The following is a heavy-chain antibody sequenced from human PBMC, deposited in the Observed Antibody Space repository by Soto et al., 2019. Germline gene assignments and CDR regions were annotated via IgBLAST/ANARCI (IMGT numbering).Heavy chain of an antibody. CDR2: INPSGGST. CDR3: ARAAYWSGYDNYYYYGMDV. V-gene: IGHV1-46*01. J-gene: IGHJ6*02. Sequence: ASVKVSCKASGYTFTSYYMHWVRQAPGQGLEWMGIINPSGGSTSYAQKFQGRVTMTRDTSTSTVYMELSSLRSEDTAVYYCARAAYWSGYDNYYYYGMDVWGQGTTVTVS. D-gene: IGHD3-3*01. CDR1: GYTFTSYY.